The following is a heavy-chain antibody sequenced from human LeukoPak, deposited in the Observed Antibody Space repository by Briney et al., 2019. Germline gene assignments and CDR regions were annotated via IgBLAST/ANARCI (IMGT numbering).Heavy chain of an antibody. D-gene: IGHD1-26*01. Sequence: PGGSLRLSCAASGFTFSIYWMTWARQAPGKGLEWGANIKQDGSEKYYVDSVKGRFTISRDNAKNSLYLQMNSLRAEDTAVYYCARDEIGGSYYSSVSWGQGTLVTVSS. J-gene: IGHJ4*02. V-gene: IGHV3-7*01. CDR2: IKQDGSEK. CDR1: GFTFSIYW. CDR3: ARDEIGGSYYSSVS.